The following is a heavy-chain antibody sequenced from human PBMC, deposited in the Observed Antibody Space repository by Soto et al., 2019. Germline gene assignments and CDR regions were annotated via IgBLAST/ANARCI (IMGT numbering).Heavy chain of an antibody. Sequence: QVQLVQSGAEVKKPGASVKVSCKSSGYTFTSYYIHWVRQAPGQGLEWMGIVNPNGGSPSYAQKFQGRITMTRDTSTSTVYMELSRLRSEDTAVYYCTRAVGSMTRVTPEISGTPSLFDFWGQGTLVAVSS. V-gene: IGHV1-46*01. CDR1: GYTFTSYY. CDR2: VNPNGGSP. CDR3: TRAVGSMTRVTPEISGTPSLFDF. D-gene: IGHD4-4*01. J-gene: IGHJ4*02.